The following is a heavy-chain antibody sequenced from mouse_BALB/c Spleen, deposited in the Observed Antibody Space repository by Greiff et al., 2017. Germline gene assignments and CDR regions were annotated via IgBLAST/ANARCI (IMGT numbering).Heavy chain of an antibody. V-gene: IGHV1-67*01. J-gene: IGHJ4*01. Sequence: QVQLQQSGPELVRPGVSVKISCKGSGYTFTDYAMHWVKQSHAKSLEWIGVISTYYGNTNYNQKFKGKATMTVDKSSSTAYMELARLTSEDSAIYYCARGGGYGSGSYYAMDYWGQGTSVTVSS. CDR1: GYTFTDYA. D-gene: IGHD1-1*01. CDR3: ARGGGYGSGSYYAMDY. CDR2: ISTYYGNT.